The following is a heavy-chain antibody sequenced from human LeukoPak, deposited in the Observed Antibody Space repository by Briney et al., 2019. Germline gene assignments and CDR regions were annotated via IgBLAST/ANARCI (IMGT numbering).Heavy chain of an antibody. Sequence: SETLSLTCTVSGGSISSYYWSWIRQPAGKGLEWIGRIYTSGSTNYNPSLKSRVTMSVDTSKNQFSLKLSSVTAADTAVYYCASGTVPNYYYYYMDVWGKGTTVTISS. J-gene: IGHJ6*03. D-gene: IGHD2-2*01. CDR3: ASGTVPNYYYYYMDV. V-gene: IGHV4-4*07. CDR1: GGSISSYY. CDR2: IYTSGST.